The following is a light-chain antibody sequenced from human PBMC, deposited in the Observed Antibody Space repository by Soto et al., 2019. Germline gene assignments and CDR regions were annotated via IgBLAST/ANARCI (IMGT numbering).Light chain of an antibody. CDR3: QQYGTPPYT. J-gene: IGKJ2*01. CDR1: QSVSNTF. Sequence: EIVLTQSPGTLSLSPGERATLTCRASQSVSNTFLAWYRHKPGQAPTLLIYGASSKATGIPARFSGSGSGTDFTLTISRLEPEDFAVYYCQQYGTPPYTFGQGTNLEIK. CDR2: GAS. V-gene: IGKV3-20*01.